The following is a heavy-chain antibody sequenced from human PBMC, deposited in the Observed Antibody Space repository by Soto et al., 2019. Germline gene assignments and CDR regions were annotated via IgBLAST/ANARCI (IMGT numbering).Heavy chain of an antibody. CDR2: IIPIFGIA. V-gene: IGHV1-69*01. CDR1: GGTFSSYA. Sequence: QVQLVQSGAEVKKPGSSVKVSCKASGGTFSSYAISWVRQAPGQGLEWMGGIIPIFGIANYAQKFQGRVTITADASASTAYMELRSLRSEDTDVYYWASGKAASMDYYYDGMDVWGQGTTVTVSS. D-gene: IGHD2-15*01. CDR3: ASGKAASMDYYYDGMDV. J-gene: IGHJ6*02.